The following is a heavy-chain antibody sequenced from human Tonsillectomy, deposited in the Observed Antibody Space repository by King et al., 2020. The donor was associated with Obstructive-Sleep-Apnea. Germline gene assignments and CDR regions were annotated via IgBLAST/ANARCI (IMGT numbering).Heavy chain of an antibody. V-gene: IGHV3-66*01. CDR1: GFIASSNY. CDR2: IYSGFST. CDR3: ARGXXPHYFDX. J-gene: IGHJ4*02. Sequence: GQLVQSGGALVQPGGSLRLSCAASGFIASSNYMSWVRQAPGKGLEWVSVIYSGFSTSYADSVKGRFTISRDISKNTVYLQMNSLRGEDTAVDYCARGXXPHYFDXWGQGTLATVSS.